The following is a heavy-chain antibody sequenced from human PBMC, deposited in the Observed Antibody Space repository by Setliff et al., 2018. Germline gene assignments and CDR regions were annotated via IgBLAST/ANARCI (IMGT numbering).Heavy chain of an antibody. CDR3: AKRRGAAGGWDYFDY. D-gene: IGHD6-13*01. CDR2: ISGSGVST. J-gene: IGHJ4*02. CDR1: GFTFSDAW. V-gene: IGHV3-23*01. Sequence: PGGSLRLSCAASGFTFSDAWMSWVRQAPGKGLEWVSAISGSGVSTYYADSVKGRFTISRDDSKNTLYLQMNSLRAEDTAVYYCAKRRGAAGGWDYFDYWGQGTLVTVSS.